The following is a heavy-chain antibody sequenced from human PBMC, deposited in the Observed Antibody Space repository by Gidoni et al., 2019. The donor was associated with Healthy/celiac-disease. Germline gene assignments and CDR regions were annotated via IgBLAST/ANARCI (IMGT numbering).Heavy chain of an antibody. V-gene: IGHV1-69*01. D-gene: IGHD6-13*01. Sequence: QVQLVQSGAEVKKPGSSVKVACKAPGGTFSSDAISWVRQAPGQGLEWMGGIIPIFGTANYAQKYQGRVTITADESTSTAYMELSSLRSEDTAVYYCARDGAAADYYYYGMDVWGQGTTVTVSS. J-gene: IGHJ6*02. CDR1: GGTFSSDA. CDR2: IIPIFGTA. CDR3: ARDGAAADYYYYGMDV.